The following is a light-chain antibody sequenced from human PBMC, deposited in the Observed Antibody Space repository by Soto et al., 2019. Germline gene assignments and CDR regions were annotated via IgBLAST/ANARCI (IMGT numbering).Light chain of an antibody. J-gene: IGLJ2*01. V-gene: IGLV2-23*02. CDR1: SSDVGSYNL. Sequence: QSVLTQPASVSGSPGQSITISCTGTSSDVGSYNLVSWYQQYPGKAPKLMIYEVTKRPSGVSNRFSGSKSGNTASLTISGLQAEDEANYYCCSYAGSDTYAVFGGGTKVTVL. CDR2: EVT. CDR3: CSYAGSDTYAV.